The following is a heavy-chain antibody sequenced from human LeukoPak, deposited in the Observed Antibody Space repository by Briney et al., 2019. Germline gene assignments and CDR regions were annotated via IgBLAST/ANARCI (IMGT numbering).Heavy chain of an antibody. CDR3: AREILTDYYREDYFDY. J-gene: IGHJ4*02. Sequence: SETLSLTCTVSGGSISTSSYYWGWIRQPPGKGLEWIGSIHYSGSTHYNPSLKSRVTISEDTSKNQFSLKVRFVTAADTAVYFCAREILTDYYREDYFDYWGQGTLVTVSS. D-gene: IGHD3-9*01. V-gene: IGHV4-39*07. CDR2: IHYSGST. CDR1: GGSISTSSYY.